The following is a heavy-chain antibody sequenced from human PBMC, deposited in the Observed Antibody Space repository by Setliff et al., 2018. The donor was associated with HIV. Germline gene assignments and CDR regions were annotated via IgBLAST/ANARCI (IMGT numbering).Heavy chain of an antibody. Sequence: VASVKVSCKVSGYILTELSRHWVRQAPGKGLEWMGGFDPEDGETISAQKFQGRVTMTEDTSTDTAYMELGSLRSEDTAVYYCSTSPRGLGVAATGRRYLHHWGQGTLVTVSS. J-gene: IGHJ1*01. CDR1: GYILTELS. V-gene: IGHV1-24*01. CDR2: FDPEDGET. D-gene: IGHD6-19*01. CDR3: STSPRGLGVAATGRRYLHH.